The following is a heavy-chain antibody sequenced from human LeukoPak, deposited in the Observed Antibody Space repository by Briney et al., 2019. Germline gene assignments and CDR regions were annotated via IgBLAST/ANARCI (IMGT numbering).Heavy chain of an antibody. CDR2: IYYSGST. D-gene: IGHD6-13*01. Sequence: SETLSLTCTVSGGSISSYYWSWIRQPPGKGLEWIGYIYYSGSTNYNPSLKSRVTISVDTSKNRFSLKLSSVTAADTAVYYCARTKSSSADILDYWGQGTLVTVSS. J-gene: IGHJ4*02. CDR3: ARTKSSSADILDY. CDR1: GGSISSYY. V-gene: IGHV4-59*01.